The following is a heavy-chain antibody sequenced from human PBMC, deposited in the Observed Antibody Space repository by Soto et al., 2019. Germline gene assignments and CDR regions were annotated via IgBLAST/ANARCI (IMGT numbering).Heavy chain of an antibody. CDR3: ARVTYDSFTAYSYYFDY. CDR1: GGSISSGDYY. J-gene: IGHJ4*02. V-gene: IGHV4-61*08. CDR2: VYYSGSV. Sequence: SETLSLTCTVSGGSISSGDYYWSWLRQPPGKGLEWIGYVYYSGSVNYKSSLKSRVTMSVDTSKNQFSLRLNSVTAADTAVYYCARVTYDSFTAYSYYFDYWGQGTLVTVSS. D-gene: IGHD3-9*01.